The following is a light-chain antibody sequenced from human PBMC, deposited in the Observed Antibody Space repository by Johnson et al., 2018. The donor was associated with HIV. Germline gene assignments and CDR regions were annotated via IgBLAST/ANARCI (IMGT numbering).Light chain of an antibody. J-gene: IGLJ1*01. Sequence: QPVLTQPPSVSAAPGQKVTISCSGSSSNIGNNYVSWYQQLPGTAPKLLIYENNKRPSGIPDRFSGSKSGTSATLGITGLQTGDEADYYCGTWDSSLSALFGRGTKFTVL. V-gene: IGLV1-51*02. CDR2: ENN. CDR3: GTWDSSLSAL. CDR1: SSNIGNNY.